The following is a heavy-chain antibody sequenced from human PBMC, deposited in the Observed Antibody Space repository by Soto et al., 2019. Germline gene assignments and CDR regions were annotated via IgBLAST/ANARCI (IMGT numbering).Heavy chain of an antibody. CDR1: GGFVSSSSYS. J-gene: IGHJ6*02. CDR2: MYSSENT. CDR3: ARLNGYCISTNCHGYYGMDV. Sequence: SETLSLTCSVSGGFVSSSSYSWGWIRQSPGKGLEWIGTMYSSENTYYNPSLLSRVTISVDTSKNEFSLRLSSVTAADTAVCYCARLNGYCISTNCHGYYGMDVWGQGTTVT. D-gene: IGHD2-2*03. V-gene: IGHV4-39*01.